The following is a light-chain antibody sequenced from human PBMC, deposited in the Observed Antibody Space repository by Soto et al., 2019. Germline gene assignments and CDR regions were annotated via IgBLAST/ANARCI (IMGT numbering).Light chain of an antibody. Sequence: EIEMTQSPATLSVSPGERATLSCRASQSISSELAWYQQRPGQPPTLLIYGASTRATGVPDRFTGSGSGTDFTLTISGLQSEDFAVYYCQQGHNWPLTFGQGTRLEI. CDR1: QSISSE. J-gene: IGKJ2*01. CDR2: GAS. CDR3: QQGHNWPLT. V-gene: IGKV3-15*01.